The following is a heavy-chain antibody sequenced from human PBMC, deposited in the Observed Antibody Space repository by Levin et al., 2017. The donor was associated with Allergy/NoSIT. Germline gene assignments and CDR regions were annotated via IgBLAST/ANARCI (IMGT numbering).Heavy chain of an antibody. CDR1: GGSFSGYY. D-gene: IGHD3-16*02. CDR3: ARASYYYDYVWGSYRYKGGSFDY. CDR2: INHSGST. Sequence: ESLKISCAVYGGSFSGYYWSWIRQPPGKGLEWIGEINHSGSTNYNPSLKSRVTISVDTSKNQFSLKLSSVTAADTAVYYCARASYYYDYVWGSYRYKGGSFDYWGQGTLVTVSS. J-gene: IGHJ4*02. V-gene: IGHV4-34*01.